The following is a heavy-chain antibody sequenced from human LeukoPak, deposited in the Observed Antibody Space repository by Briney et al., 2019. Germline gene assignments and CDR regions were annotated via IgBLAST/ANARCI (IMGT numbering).Heavy chain of an antibody. CDR1: GGSMTSSGYY. J-gene: IGHJ3*02. V-gene: IGHV4-30-2*01. CDR2: ISHSGST. Sequence: SETLSLTCTVSGGSMTSSGYYWTWMRQPPGEGLEWIGSISHSGSTYYNSSLRSRVTISEDRSENQFSLKLSSVTGAGTAVYYCARGVLLYFDSTQGAFDIWGQGTMVTVSS. D-gene: IGHD3-22*01. CDR3: ARGVLLYFDSTQGAFDI.